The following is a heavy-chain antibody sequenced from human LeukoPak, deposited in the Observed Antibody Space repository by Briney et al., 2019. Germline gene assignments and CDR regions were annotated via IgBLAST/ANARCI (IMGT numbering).Heavy chain of an antibody. CDR3: AKGRDGYRTYFFDY. D-gene: IGHD5-24*01. CDR1: GFTVSSNY. CDR2: ISGSGGST. V-gene: IGHV3-23*01. J-gene: IGHJ4*02. Sequence: GGSLRLSCAASGFTVSSNYMSWVRQAPGKGLEWVSGISGSGGSTYYADSVKGRFTISRDNSKNTLYLQMNSLRAEDTAVYYCAKGRDGYRTYFFDYWGQGTLVTVSS.